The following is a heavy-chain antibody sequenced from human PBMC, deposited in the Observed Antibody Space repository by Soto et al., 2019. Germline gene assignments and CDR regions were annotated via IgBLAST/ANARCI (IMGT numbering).Heavy chain of an antibody. CDR3: ARDRFPYGMYV. Sequence: EVPVAESGGGLVQPGGSLRLSCAASGFTVSSNYMSWVRQAPGKGLEWVSFIYSGGSTYYADSVKGRFTISRDKSTNTLYRQMNSLRADDTAMYYCARDRFPYGMYVWGQGTTVTVSS. CDR1: GFTVSSNY. J-gene: IGHJ6*02. V-gene: IGHV3-66*01. CDR2: IYSGGST.